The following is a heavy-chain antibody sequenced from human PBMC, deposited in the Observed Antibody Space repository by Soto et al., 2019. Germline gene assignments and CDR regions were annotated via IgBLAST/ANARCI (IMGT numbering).Heavy chain of an antibody. CDR1: GFTFSNAW. Sequence: GGSLRLSCAASGFTFSNAWMSWVRQAPGKGLEWVGRIKSKTDGGTTDYAAPVKGRFTISRDDSKNTLYLQMNSLRAEDTAVYYRAKDRNSSGDYYYYGMDVWGQGTTVTVSS. D-gene: IGHD5-18*01. CDR2: IKSKTDGGTT. V-gene: IGHV3-15*01. CDR3: AKDRNSSGDYYYYGMDV. J-gene: IGHJ6*02.